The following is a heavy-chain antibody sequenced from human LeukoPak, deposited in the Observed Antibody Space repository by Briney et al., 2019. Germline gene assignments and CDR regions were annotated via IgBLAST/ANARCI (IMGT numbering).Heavy chain of an antibody. CDR2: IYYSGST. V-gene: IGHV4-59*01. Sequence: SETLSLTCTVSGGSISSYYWSWIRQPPGKGLEWIGYIYYSGSTNYNPPLKSRVTISVDTSKNQFSLKLSSVTAADTAVYYCAREDSSGYYPSWGQGTLVTVSS. CDR3: AREDSSGYYPS. D-gene: IGHD3-22*01. J-gene: IGHJ4*02. CDR1: GGSISSYY.